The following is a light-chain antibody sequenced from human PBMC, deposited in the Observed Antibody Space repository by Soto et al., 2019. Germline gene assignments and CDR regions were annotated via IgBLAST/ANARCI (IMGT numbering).Light chain of an antibody. V-gene: IGKV3D-15*01. J-gene: IGKJ1*01. CDR1: QSVTNNY. Sequence: ETVLTQSPGTLSLSPGERATLSCRAIQSVTNNYLAWYQQKPGQAPRLLIYGISSRAAGIPARFSGSGSGTEFTLTISSLQSEDFAIYFCQQYNNWPPWTFGQGTKVDIK. CDR2: GIS. CDR3: QQYNNWPPWT.